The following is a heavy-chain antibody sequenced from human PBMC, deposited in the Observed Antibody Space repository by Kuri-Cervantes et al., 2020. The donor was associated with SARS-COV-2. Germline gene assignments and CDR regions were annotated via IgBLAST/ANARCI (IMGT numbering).Heavy chain of an antibody. D-gene: IGHD3-16*01. V-gene: IGHV3-23*01. Sequence: GESLKISCAASGFTFSSYGMHWVRQAPGKGLEWVSAISGSGGSTYYADSVKGRFTISRDNSKNTLYLQMNSLRAEDTAVYYCAKGEEGPYGYWGQGTLVTVSS. J-gene: IGHJ4*02. CDR3: AKGEEGPYGY. CDR2: ISGSGGST. CDR1: GFTFSSYG.